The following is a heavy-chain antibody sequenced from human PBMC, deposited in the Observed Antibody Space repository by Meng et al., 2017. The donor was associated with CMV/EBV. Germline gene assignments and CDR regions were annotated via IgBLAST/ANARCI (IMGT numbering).Heavy chain of an antibody. Sequence: ASGFTVSSNYMSWVRQAPGKGLAWVSVIYSGGSTYYADSVKGRFTISRDNSKNTLCLQMNSLRAEDTAVYYCARVDYDFWSGYFDYWGQGTLVTVSS. CDR1: GFTVSSNY. V-gene: IGHV3-53*01. D-gene: IGHD3-3*01. CDR2: IYSGGST. CDR3: ARVDYDFWSGYFDY. J-gene: IGHJ4*02.